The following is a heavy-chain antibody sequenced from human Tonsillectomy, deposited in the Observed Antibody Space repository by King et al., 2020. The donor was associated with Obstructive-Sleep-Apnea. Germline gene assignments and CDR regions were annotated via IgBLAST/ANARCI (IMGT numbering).Heavy chain of an antibody. D-gene: IGHD6-19*01. CDR1: GFTFSSYA. CDR3: AKDDAQTTSSGWYYYGMDV. V-gene: IGHV3-23*04. CDR2: ISGSGGST. J-gene: IGHJ6*02. Sequence: VQLVESGGGLVQPGGSLRLSCAASGFTFSSYAMTWVRQAPGRGLEWVSAISGSGGSTYYADSVQGRFTNSSDNSKNTLYLQMNSLRAEDTAVYYFAKDDAQTTSSGWYYYGMDVWGQGTTVTVSS.